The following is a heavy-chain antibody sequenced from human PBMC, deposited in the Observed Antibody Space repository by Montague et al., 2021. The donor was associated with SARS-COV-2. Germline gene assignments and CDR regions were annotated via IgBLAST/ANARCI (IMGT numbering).Heavy chain of an antibody. CDR2: IYNGGTT. CDR1: GDSIRNSYYS. Sequence: SETLSLTCTVSGDSIRNSYYSWGWVRQPPGKGLEWIGNIYNGGTTFYNPSLKSRVTIFVDTSKNQFSLKLSSVTAADTAVYYCATRTRYPQNDFGFWGQGTLVTVSS. J-gene: IGHJ4*02. CDR3: ATRTRYPQNDFGF. D-gene: IGHD2-15*01. V-gene: IGHV4-39*01.